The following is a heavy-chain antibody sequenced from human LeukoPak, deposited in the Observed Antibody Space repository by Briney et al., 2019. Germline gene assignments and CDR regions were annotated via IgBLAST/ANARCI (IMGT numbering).Heavy chain of an antibody. CDR2: IKTKTDGGTT. D-gene: IGHD3-10*01. J-gene: IGHJ4*02. Sequence: GGSLRLSCAASGFTFSNAWMSWVRQAPGKGLEWVGRIKTKTDGGTTDYAAPVKGRFTISRDDSKNTLYLQMNSLKTEDTAVYYCTTDYGSGSYRYFNCWGQGTLVTVSS. V-gene: IGHV3-15*01. CDR3: TTDYGSGSYRYFNC. CDR1: GFTFSNAW.